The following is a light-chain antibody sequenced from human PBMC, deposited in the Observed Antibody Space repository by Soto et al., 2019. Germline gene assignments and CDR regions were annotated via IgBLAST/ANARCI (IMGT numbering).Light chain of an antibody. CDR3: QQYGSSPRT. J-gene: IGKJ1*01. V-gene: IGKV3-20*01. Sequence: EIVMTQSPATLSLSPVERATLSCMASQSVRNNYLAWYQQRPGQAPRLLIYAASSRATGIPDRFSGSGSGTDFTLTISRLEPEDFAVYYCQQYGSSPRTFGQGTKVDIK. CDR1: QSVRNNY. CDR2: AAS.